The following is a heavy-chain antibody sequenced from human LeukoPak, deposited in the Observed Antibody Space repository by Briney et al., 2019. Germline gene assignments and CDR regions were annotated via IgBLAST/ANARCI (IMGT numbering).Heavy chain of an antibody. CDR2: INHSGST. Sequence: PSETLSLTCAVYGGSFSGYYWSWIRQPPGKGLEWIGEINHSGSTNYNPSLKSRVTIPVDTSKNQFSLKLSSVTAADTAVYYCARGGWLEDAFVIWGQGTMVTVSS. V-gene: IGHV4-34*01. CDR1: GGSFSGYY. CDR3: ARGGWLEDAFVI. J-gene: IGHJ3*02. D-gene: IGHD6-19*01.